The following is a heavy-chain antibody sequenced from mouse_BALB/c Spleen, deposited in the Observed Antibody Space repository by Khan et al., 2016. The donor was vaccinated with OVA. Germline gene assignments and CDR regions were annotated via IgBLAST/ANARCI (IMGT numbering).Heavy chain of an antibody. J-gene: IGHJ4*01. D-gene: IGHD2-10*01. CDR2: INTYTGEP. Sequence: QIQLVQSGPELKKPGETVKISCKASGYTFTNYGMNSVKQTPGQGLKWMGWINTYTGEPTYVDDFKGRFAFSLETSASTAYLQINNLKNEDTATYFCARPPYFSYVMVYWGQGTSVTVSS. CDR1: GYTFTNYG. CDR3: ARPPYFSYVMVY. V-gene: IGHV9-3-1*01.